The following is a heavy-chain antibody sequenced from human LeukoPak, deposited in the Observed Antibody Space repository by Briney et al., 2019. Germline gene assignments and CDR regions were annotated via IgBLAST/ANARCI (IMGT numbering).Heavy chain of an antibody. CDR2: IYYSGST. CDR3: AREGPDSGSSLSRLTKGYYMDV. CDR1: GGSISSSSYY. Sequence: SETLSLTCTVSGGSISSSSYYWGWIRQPPGKGLEWIGSIYYSGSTYYNPSLKSRVTISVDTSKNQFSLKLSSVTAADTAVYYCAREGPDSGSSLSRLTKGYYMDVWGKGTTVTVSS. D-gene: IGHD1-26*01. V-gene: IGHV4-39*02. J-gene: IGHJ6*03.